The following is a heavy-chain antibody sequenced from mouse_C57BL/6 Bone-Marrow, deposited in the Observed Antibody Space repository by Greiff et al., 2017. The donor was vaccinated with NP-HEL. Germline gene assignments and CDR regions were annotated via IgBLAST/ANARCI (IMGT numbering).Heavy chain of an antibody. CDR3: ARDDDYDPRFAY. D-gene: IGHD2-4*01. V-gene: IGHV5-4*01. J-gene: IGHJ3*01. Sequence: EVKLVESGGGLVKPGGSLKLSCAASGFTFSSYAMSWVRQTPEKRLAWVATISDGGSYTYYPDNVKGRFTISRDNAKNNLNLQMRHLKSKDTAMYYCARDDDYDPRFAYWGQGTLVTVS. CDR2: ISDGGSYT. CDR1: GFTFSSYA.